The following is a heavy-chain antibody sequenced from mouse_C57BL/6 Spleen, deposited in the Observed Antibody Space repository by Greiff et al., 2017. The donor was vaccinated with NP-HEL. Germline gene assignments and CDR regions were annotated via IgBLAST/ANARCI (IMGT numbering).Heavy chain of an antibody. CDR1: GFTFSSYA. CDR2: ISDGGSYT. CDR3: ARDPGYGSSLDY. Sequence: EVKLLESGGGLVKPGGSLKLSCAASGFTFSSYAMSWVRQTPEKRLEWVATISDGGSYTYYPDNVKGRFTISRDNAKNNLYLQMSNLKSEDTAMYYCARDPGYGSSLDYWGQGTTLTVSS. V-gene: IGHV5-4*01. J-gene: IGHJ2*01. D-gene: IGHD1-1*01.